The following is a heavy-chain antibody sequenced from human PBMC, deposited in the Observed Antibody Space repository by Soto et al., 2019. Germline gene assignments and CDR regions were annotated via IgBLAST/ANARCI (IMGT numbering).Heavy chain of an antibody. J-gene: IGHJ4*02. CDR1: GFTFSSYG. Sequence: PGGSLRLSCAASGFTFSSYGMHWVRQAPGKGLEWVAVIWYDGSNKYYADSVKGRFTISRDNSKNTLYLQMNSLRAEDTAVYYCARVLGSGSYYGPHDYWGQGTLVTVSS. CDR3: ARVLGSGSYYGPHDY. V-gene: IGHV3-33*01. CDR2: IWYDGSNK. D-gene: IGHD3-10*01.